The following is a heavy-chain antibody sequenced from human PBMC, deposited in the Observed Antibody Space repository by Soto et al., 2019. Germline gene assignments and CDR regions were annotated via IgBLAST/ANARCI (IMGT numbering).Heavy chain of an antibody. Sequence: SVKVSCKASGGTFSSYAISWVRQAPGQGLEWMGGIIPIFGTANYAQKFQGRVTITADESTSTAYMELSSLRSEDTSVYYCARGPDYGDYTLLPSYCNGMDVWGQGTTGTV. CDR1: GGTFSSYA. CDR3: ARGPDYGDYTLLPSYCNGMDV. D-gene: IGHD4-17*01. CDR2: IIPIFGTA. J-gene: IGHJ6*02. V-gene: IGHV1-69*13.